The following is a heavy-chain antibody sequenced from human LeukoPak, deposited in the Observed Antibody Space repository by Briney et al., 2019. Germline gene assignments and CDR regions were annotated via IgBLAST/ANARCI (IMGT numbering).Heavy chain of an antibody. D-gene: IGHD3-9*01. V-gene: IGHV3-23*01. Sequence: PGGSLRLSCAASGFTFSTYAMSWVRQAPGKGLEWVSAISGSGGGTFYANSLKGRFTISRDNSRDTLYLQMNSLRAEDTAVNYCAKSLTGYFRGFDCWGQGTLVTVSS. CDR3: AKSLTGYFRGFDC. CDR2: ISGSGGGT. J-gene: IGHJ4*02. CDR1: GFTFSTYA.